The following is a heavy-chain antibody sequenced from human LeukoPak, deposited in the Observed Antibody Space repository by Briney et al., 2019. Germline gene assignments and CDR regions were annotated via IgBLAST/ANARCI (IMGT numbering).Heavy chain of an antibody. CDR1: GFTGSTNY. V-gene: IGHV3-53*01. Sequence: GGSLRLSCAASGFTGSTNYVSWFRQPPGMGLEWVSAIHSSGATCYADSVKGRFTISRDNSKNTLYLQMNSLRAEDTAVYYCAREGPRGNSQFDYWGQGTLVTVSS. D-gene: IGHD2/OR15-2a*01. CDR3: AREGPRGNSQFDY. J-gene: IGHJ4*02. CDR2: IHSSGAT.